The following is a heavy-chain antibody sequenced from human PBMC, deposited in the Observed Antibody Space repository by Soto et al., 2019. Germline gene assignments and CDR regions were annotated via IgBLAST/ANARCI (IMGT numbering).Heavy chain of an antibody. Sequence: GESLKISCAASGFTFSSYAMSWVRQAPGKGLEWVSAISGSGSSTYYADSVKGRFTISRDNSKNTLYLQMNSLRAEDTAVYYCAKVQDWNLFFDAFDIWGQGTMVTVSS. D-gene: IGHD1-1*01. J-gene: IGHJ3*02. CDR1: GFTFSSYA. CDR3: AKVQDWNLFFDAFDI. V-gene: IGHV3-23*01. CDR2: ISGSGSST.